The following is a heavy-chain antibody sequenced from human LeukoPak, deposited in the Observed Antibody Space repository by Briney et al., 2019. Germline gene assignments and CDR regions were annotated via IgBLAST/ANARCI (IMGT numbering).Heavy chain of an antibody. Sequence: GGSLRLSCAASGFTFSSYGVHWVRQAPGKGLEWVSRINSDGSSTIYADSVKGRFTISRDNAKNTVYLQMNRLRAEDTAVYYCAILSGTYTGDWGQGTLVTVSS. J-gene: IGHJ4*02. CDR3: AILSGTYTGD. D-gene: IGHD1-26*01. CDR1: GFTFSSYG. V-gene: IGHV3-74*01. CDR2: INSDGSST.